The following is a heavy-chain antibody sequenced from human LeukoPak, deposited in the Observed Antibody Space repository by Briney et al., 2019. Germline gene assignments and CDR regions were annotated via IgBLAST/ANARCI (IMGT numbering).Heavy chain of an antibody. V-gene: IGHV4-59*01. D-gene: IGHD3-10*01. Sequence: PSETLSLTCTVSGGSISSYYWSWIRQPPGKGLEWIGYIYYSGSTNYNPSLKSRVTISVDTSKNQFSLKLSSVTAADTAVYYCARGHMVRGVMTYDYWDQGTLVTVSS. CDR3: ARGHMVRGVMTYDY. J-gene: IGHJ4*02. CDR1: GGSISSYY. CDR2: IYYSGST.